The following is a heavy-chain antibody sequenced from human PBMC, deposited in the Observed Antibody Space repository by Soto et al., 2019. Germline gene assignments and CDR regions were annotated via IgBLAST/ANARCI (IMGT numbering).Heavy chain of an antibody. CDR1: GYTFTSYG. D-gene: IGHD2-2*01. V-gene: IGHV1-18*01. CDR3: ARDSAAGGLLGYGSSTSCYPHDY. J-gene: IGHJ4*02. CDR2: ISAYNGNT. Sequence: ASVKVSCKASGYTFTSYGISWVRQAPGQGLEWMGWISAYNGNTNYAQKLQGRVTMTTDTSASTAYMELRSLRSDDTAVYYCARDSAAGGLLGYGSSTSCYPHDYCGQGNLVTVSS.